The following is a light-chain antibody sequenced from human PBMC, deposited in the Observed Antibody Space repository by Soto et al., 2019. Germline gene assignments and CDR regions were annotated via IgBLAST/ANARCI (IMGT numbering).Light chain of an antibody. CDR2: DVN. J-gene: IGLJ1*01. CDR3: CSYAGSYV. Sequence: QSALTQPRSVSGSPGQSVTISCAGTSSYVGGYNFVSWYQQHPGKAPKLILYDVNQRPSGVPDRFSGSTSGNAASLTISGLQAEDEADYYCCSYAGSYVFGTGTKLTVL. V-gene: IGLV2-11*01. CDR1: SSYVGGYNF.